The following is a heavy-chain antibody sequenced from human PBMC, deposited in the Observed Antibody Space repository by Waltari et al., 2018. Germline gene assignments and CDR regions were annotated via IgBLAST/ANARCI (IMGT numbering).Heavy chain of an antibody. CDR2: INHSGST. CDR1: GGSFSGYY. Sequence: QVQLPQWGARLLKPSETLSRTCAVYGGSFSGYYWSWIRQPPGMGLEWIGEINHSGSTNYNPSLKSRVTISVDTSKNQFSLKLSSVTAADTAVYYCADELRVYDGWGQGTLVTVSS. D-gene: IGHD1-7*01. CDR3: ADELRVYDG. J-gene: IGHJ4*02. V-gene: IGHV4-34*01.